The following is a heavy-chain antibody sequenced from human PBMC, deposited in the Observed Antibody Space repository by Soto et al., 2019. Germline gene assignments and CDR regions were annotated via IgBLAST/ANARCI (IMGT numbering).Heavy chain of an antibody. Sequence: SETLSLTCAVYGGSFSGYYWSWIRQPPGKGLEWIGEINHSGSTNYNPSLKSRVTISVDTSKNQFSLKLSSVTAADTAVYYCARLRITMVRGFIITPYYYYGMDVCGQGTTVTVSS. CDR1: GGSFSGYY. J-gene: IGHJ6*02. CDR2: INHSGST. D-gene: IGHD3-10*01. V-gene: IGHV4-34*01. CDR3: ARLRITMVRGFIITPYYYYGMDV.